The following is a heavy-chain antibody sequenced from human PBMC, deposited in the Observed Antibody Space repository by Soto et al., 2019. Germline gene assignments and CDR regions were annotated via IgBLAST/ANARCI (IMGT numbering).Heavy chain of an antibody. D-gene: IGHD3-3*01. J-gene: IGHJ3*01. Sequence: QVQLQESGPGLVKPSQTLSLTCSVSGGSVSSGGYYWNWIRQLPGKGLEWIGYIYDTETAYYNPSLKSPPSISPDTSKNQFSLTLHSVTPADTAVYYCARENFGAVVPDAFDLWGQGTVVTVSS. CDR1: GGSVSSGGYY. CDR3: ARENFGAVVPDAFDL. V-gene: IGHV4-31*02. CDR2: IYDTETA.